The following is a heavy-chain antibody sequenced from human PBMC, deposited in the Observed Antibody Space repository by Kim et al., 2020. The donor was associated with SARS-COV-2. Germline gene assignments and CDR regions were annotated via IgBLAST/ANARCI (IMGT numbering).Heavy chain of an antibody. CDR3: ARVLSFAAAGYNDY. V-gene: IGHV1-3*01. J-gene: IGHJ4*02. D-gene: IGHD6-13*01. Sequence: SQKFQGRVTITRDTSASTAYMELSSLRSEDTAVYYCARVLSFAAAGYNDYWGQGTLVTVSS.